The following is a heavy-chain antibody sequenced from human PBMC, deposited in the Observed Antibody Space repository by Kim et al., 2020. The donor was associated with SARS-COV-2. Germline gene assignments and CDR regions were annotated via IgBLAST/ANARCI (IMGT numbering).Heavy chain of an antibody. J-gene: IGHJ5*02. CDR2: MNPNNGNT. Sequence: ASVKVSCKAAGYTFTSHDIAWVRQATGQGLEWMGWMNPNNGNTGYAQKVQGRVTMTRNTSITTAYMELGSLRSEDTAVYYCTRTDYYVTTSPNWLDPWGQGTLVTVSS. CDR1: GYTFTSHD. CDR3: TRTDYYVTTSPNWLDP. D-gene: IGHD3-10*02. V-gene: IGHV1-8*01.